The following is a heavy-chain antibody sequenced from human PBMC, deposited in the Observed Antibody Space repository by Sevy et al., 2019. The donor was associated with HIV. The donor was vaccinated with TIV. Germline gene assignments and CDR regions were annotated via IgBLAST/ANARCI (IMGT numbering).Heavy chain of an antibody. Sequence: GGSLRLSCAASGFTFSSYGMHWVRQAPGKGLEWVAVISYDGSNKYYADSVKGRFTISRDNSKNTLYLQMNSLRAEDTAVYYCAKVPAYSSGWYHYYYGMDVWGQGTTVTVSS. CDR2: ISYDGSNK. V-gene: IGHV3-30*18. D-gene: IGHD6-19*01. CDR1: GFTFSSYG. J-gene: IGHJ6*02. CDR3: AKVPAYSSGWYHYYYGMDV.